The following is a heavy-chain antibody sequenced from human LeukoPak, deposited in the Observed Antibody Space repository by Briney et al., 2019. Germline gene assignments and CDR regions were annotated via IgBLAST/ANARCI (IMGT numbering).Heavy chain of an antibody. CDR2: IRYDGSNK. J-gene: IGHJ5*02. CDR3: AKDSPTRYCSSTSCYFS. CDR1: GFTFSSYG. Sequence: GGXLRLSCAASGFTFSSYGMHWVRQAPGKGLEWVAFIRYDGSNKYYADSVKGRFTISRDNSKNTLYLQMNSLRAEDTAVYYCAKDSPTRYCSSTSCYFSWGQGTLVTVSS. D-gene: IGHD2-2*01. V-gene: IGHV3-30*02.